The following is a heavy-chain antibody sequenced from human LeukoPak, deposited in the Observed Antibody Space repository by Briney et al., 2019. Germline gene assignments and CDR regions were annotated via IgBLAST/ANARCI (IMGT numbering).Heavy chain of an antibody. Sequence: ASVKVSCKASGYTFTSYDINWVRQATGQGLEWMGWMNPNSGNTGYAQKFQGRVTMTRNTSISTAYMELSSLRSEDTAVYYCATEIVVVTWNDAFDIWGQGTMVTVSS. CDR3: ATEIVVVTWNDAFDI. V-gene: IGHV1-8*01. D-gene: IGHD3-22*01. J-gene: IGHJ3*02. CDR2: MNPNSGNT. CDR1: GYTFTSYD.